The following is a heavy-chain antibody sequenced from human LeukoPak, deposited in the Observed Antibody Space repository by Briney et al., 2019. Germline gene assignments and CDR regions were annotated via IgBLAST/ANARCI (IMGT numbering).Heavy chain of an antibody. CDR2: ISGSGGST. CDR3: AKDLKFWVVVPAARGY. J-gene: IGHJ4*02. V-gene: IGHV3-23*01. CDR1: GFTFSSYA. Sequence: GGSLRLSCAASGFTFSSYAMSWVRQAPGKGLEWVSAISGSGGSTYYADSVKGRFTISRDNSKNTLYLQMNSLRAEDTAVYYCAKDLKFWVVVPAARGYWGQGTLVTVSS. D-gene: IGHD2-2*01.